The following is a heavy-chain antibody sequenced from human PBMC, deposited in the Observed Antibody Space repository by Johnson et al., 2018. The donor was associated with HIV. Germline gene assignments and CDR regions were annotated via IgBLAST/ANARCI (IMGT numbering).Heavy chain of an antibody. CDR2: ISYDGSNI. V-gene: IGHV3-30-3*01. J-gene: IGHJ3*02. CDR3: GRSSSYWGHDAFDI. Sequence: QVQLVESGGGVVQPGGSLRLSCAASGFTFSDYYMSWIHQAPGKGLEWVALISYDGSNIYYADSVKGRFTISRDNSKNTLFLQMSGLTAEDTAVYYCGRSSSYWGHDAFDIWGQGTMVTVSS. D-gene: IGHD3-16*01. CDR1: GFTFSDYY.